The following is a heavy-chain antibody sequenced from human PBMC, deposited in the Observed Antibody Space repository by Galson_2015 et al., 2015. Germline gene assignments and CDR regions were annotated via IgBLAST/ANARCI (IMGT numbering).Heavy chain of an antibody. J-gene: IGHJ4*02. CDR1: GVSITNFY. CDR2: ILYSGST. Sequence: SETLSLTCSVSGVSITNFYWSWIRQPPGKGLEWIGYILYSGSTNSNPSLRSRVTISLDSSKNQFSLRLSAVTIADTAVYYCGSGLGPSGNYWGQGILVTVSS. CDR3: GSGLGPSGNY. D-gene: IGHD1-26*01. V-gene: IGHV4-59*01.